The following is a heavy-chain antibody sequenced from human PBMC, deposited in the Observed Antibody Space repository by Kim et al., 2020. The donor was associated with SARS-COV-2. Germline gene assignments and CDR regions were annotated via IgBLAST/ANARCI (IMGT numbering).Heavy chain of an antibody. D-gene: IGHD2-15*01. J-gene: IGHJ4*02. CDR2: IYHSGST. V-gene: IGHV4-4*02. CDR1: GGSISSSNW. CDR3: ATSPLGLPDSIPNDY. Sequence: SETLSLTCAVSGGSISSSNWWSWVRQPPGKGLEWIGEIYHSGSTNYNPSLKSRVTISVDKSKNQFSLKLSSVTAADTAVYYCATSPLGLPDSIPNDYWGQGTLVTVSS.